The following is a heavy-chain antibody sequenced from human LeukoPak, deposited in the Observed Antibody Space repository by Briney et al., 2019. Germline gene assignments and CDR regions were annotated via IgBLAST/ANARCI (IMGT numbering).Heavy chain of an antibody. D-gene: IGHD3-16*01. CDR2: ISSGSSTI. Sequence: PGGSLRLSCAASGFTFSGYSMNWVRQAPGKGLEWVSYISSGSSTIYYADSVRGRFTISRDNAKSSLYLQMNSLRAEDTAVYYWARGRDDYYFTTGAREPWSPSPQ. V-gene: IGHV3-48*01. CDR1: GFTFSGYS. CDR3: ARGRDDYYFTT. J-gene: IGHJ4*02.